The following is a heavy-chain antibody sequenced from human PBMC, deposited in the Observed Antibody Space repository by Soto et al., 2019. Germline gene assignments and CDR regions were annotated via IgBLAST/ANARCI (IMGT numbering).Heavy chain of an antibody. CDR1: GGSISSYY. V-gene: IGHV4-59*01. Sequence: SETLFLTCTVSGGSISSYYWSWIRQPPGKGLEWIGYIYYSGSTNYNPSLKSRVTISVDTSKNQFSLKLSSVTAADTAVYYCARVWGGAFDSWGQGTMVTVSS. CDR3: ARVWGGAFDS. CDR2: IYYSGST. J-gene: IGHJ3*02. D-gene: IGHD3-10*01.